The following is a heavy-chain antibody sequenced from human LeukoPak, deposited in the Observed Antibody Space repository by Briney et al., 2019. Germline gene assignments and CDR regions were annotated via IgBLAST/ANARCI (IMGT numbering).Heavy chain of an antibody. Sequence: SVKVSCKASGGTFSSYAISWVRQAPGQGLEWMGGITPIFGTANYAQKFQGRVTITADESTSTAYMELSSLRSEDTAVYYCARGRYSSGWYYFDYWGQGTLVTVSS. CDR2: ITPIFGTA. D-gene: IGHD6-19*01. J-gene: IGHJ4*02. V-gene: IGHV1-69*13. CDR3: ARGRYSSGWYYFDY. CDR1: GGTFSSYA.